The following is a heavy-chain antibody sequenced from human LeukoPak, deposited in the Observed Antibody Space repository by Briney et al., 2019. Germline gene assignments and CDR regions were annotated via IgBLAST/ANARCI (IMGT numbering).Heavy chain of an antibody. J-gene: IGHJ1*01. CDR2: IKGDGSST. CDR3: ARDPDSGGYSTFQL. CDR1: GFTFSNYW. D-gene: IGHD3-22*01. V-gene: IGHV3-74*01. Sequence: PGGSLRLSCAASGFTFSNYWMHWVRQAPGKGLVWVSRIKGDGSSTSYADSVKGRFTISRDNAKKMLYLRMNSLRAEDTAVYYCARDPDSGGYSTFQLWGQGTLVTVSS.